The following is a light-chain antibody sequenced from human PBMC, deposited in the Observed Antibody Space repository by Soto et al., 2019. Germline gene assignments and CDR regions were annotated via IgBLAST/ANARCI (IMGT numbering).Light chain of an antibody. CDR1: QSVSSNY. Sequence: EIVLTQSPGTLSLSPGERATLSCRASQSVSSNYLAWYQQRPGQAPRLLIYGASSRATGIPDRFSGSGSGTDFILTITRLEPEDFAVYSCQQYGTSPVTFGPGTKLDIK. CDR2: GAS. V-gene: IGKV3-20*01. J-gene: IGKJ3*01. CDR3: QQYGTSPVT.